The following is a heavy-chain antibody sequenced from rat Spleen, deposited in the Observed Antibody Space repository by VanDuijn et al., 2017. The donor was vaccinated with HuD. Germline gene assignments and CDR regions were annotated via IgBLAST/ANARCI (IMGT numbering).Heavy chain of an antibody. J-gene: IGHJ2*01. CDR2: ISTGGANT. Sequence: EVQLVESGGGLVQPGRSLKLSCAASGFTFSNYDMAWVRQAPTKGLEWIASISTGGANTFYRDSEKGRFTVSRDNAKNTQYLQIDSLRSEDTATYYCSRHARHYYDGYYPYFDYWGQGVMVTVSS. V-gene: IGHV5S13*01. CDR3: SRHARHYYDGYYPYFDY. CDR1: GFTFSNYD. D-gene: IGHD1-12*03.